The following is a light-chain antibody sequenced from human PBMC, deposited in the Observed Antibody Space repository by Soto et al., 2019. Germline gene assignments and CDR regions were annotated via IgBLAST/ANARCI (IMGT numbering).Light chain of an antibody. V-gene: IGKV3-20*01. CDR3: QQYCSSPLLT. J-gene: IGKJ3*01. CDR2: GAS. CDR1: QSVSSSY. Sequence: EIVLTQSPGTLSLSPGERATLSCRASQSVSSSYLAWYQQKPGQAPRLLIYGASSRATGIPDRFSGSGSGTDFSITISRLQPEDYAVYYCQQYCSSPLLTFGPGTKVDIK.